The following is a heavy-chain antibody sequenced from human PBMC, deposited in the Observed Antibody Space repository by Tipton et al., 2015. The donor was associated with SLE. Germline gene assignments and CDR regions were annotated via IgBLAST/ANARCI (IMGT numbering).Heavy chain of an antibody. Sequence: TLSLTCNVSGGSINGYYWNWIRQPPGKGLEWTGYVYPTGSTNYNPSLESRVTISMDTSKNQFSLSLISVTAADTAVYYCARLTPWGYDYWGPGMLVTVSS. CDR3: ARLTPWGYDY. V-gene: IGHV4-59*12. J-gene: IGHJ4*02. CDR2: VYPTGST. D-gene: IGHD7-27*01. CDR1: GGSINGYY.